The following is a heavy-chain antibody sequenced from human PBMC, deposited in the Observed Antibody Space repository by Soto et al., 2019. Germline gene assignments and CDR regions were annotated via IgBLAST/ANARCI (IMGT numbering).Heavy chain of an antibody. D-gene: IGHD3-22*01. Sequence: GESRKISCKGSGYSFAGYWITWVRQKPGKGLEWMGRIDPSDSQTYYSPSFRGHVTISATKSITTVFLQWSSLRASDTAMYYCARQIYDSDTGPNFQYYFDSWGQGTPVTVSS. CDR3: ARQIYDSDTGPNFQYYFDS. J-gene: IGHJ4*02. CDR1: GYSFAGYW. CDR2: IDPSDSQT. V-gene: IGHV5-10-1*01.